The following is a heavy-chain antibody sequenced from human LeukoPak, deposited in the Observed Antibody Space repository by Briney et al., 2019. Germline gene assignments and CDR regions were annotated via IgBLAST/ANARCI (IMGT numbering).Heavy chain of an antibody. CDR3: VKDVNYSDSSGYPYYYYYMDV. J-gene: IGHJ6*03. CDR2: IIPILGIA. Sequence: GASVKVSCKASGGTFSSYAISWVRQAPGQGLEWMGRIIPILGIANYAQKFQGRVTITADKSTSTAYMELSSLRSEDTAVYYCVKDVNYSDSSGYPYYYYYMDVWGKGTTVTVSS. D-gene: IGHD3-22*01. V-gene: IGHV1-69*04. CDR1: GGTFSSYA.